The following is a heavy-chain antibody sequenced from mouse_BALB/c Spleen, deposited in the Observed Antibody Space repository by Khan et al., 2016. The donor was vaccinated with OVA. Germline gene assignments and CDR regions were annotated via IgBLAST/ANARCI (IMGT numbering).Heavy chain of an antibody. V-gene: IGHV1-9*01. J-gene: IGHJ1*01. Sequence: QVRLQQSGAELMKPGASMKISCKATGYTFSTYWTEWVKQRPGHGLEWIGEILPGRGSTNYNEKFKGKATFTADTSSNTAHMHLSSLTSEDSAVDYCARFGNHWYFDVWGAGTTVTVSS. CDR3: ARFGNHWYFDV. CDR1: GYTFSTYW. CDR2: ILPGRGST. D-gene: IGHD2-1*01.